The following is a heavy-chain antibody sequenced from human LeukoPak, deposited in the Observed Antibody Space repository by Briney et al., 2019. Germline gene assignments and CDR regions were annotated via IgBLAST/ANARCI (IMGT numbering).Heavy chain of an antibody. D-gene: IGHD2-15*01. CDR2: ISSSGSTI. CDR1: GFTFSSYE. V-gene: IGHV3-48*03. CDR3: ARDYCSGGSCYMGDQYYYYGMDV. Sequence: GGSLRLSCAASGFTFSSYEMNWVRQAPGKGLEWVSYISSSGSTIYYADSVKGRFTISRDNAKNSLYLQMNSLRAEDTAVYYCARDYCSGGSCYMGDQYYYYGMDVWGQGTTVTVSS. J-gene: IGHJ6*02.